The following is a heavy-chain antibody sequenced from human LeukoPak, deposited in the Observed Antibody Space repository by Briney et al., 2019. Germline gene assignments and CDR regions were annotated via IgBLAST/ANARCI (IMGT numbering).Heavy chain of an antibody. Sequence: ASVKVSCKASGYTFSSYAMHWVRQAPGQRLGWMGWINAGNGNTKYSQKFQGRVTITRDTSASTAYMELSSLRSEDTAVYYCAIGYCSGGSCYVFDYWGQGTLVTVSS. J-gene: IGHJ4*02. D-gene: IGHD2-15*01. CDR2: INAGNGNT. V-gene: IGHV1-3*01. CDR1: GYTFSSYA. CDR3: AIGYCSGGSCYVFDY.